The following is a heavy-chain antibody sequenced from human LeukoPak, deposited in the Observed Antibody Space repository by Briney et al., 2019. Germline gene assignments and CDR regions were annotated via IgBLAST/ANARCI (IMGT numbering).Heavy chain of an antibody. D-gene: IGHD2-2*02. J-gene: IGHJ4*02. CDR1: GGSISSGSYY. CDR3: ARALLHCSSTSCYISQFDY. V-gene: IGHV4-61*02. Sequence: SETLSLTCTVSGGSISSGSYYWSWIRQPAGKGLEWIGRIYTSGSTNYNPSLKSRVTISVDTSKNQFSLKLSSVTAADTAVYYCARALLHCSSTSCYISQFDYWGQGTLVTVSS. CDR2: IYTSGST.